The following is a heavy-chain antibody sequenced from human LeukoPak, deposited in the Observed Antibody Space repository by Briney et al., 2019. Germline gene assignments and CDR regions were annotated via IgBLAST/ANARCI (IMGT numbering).Heavy chain of an antibody. J-gene: IGHJ4*02. CDR2: ISYDGSNK. V-gene: IGHV3-30*18. Sequence: GGSLRLSCAASGFTFSSYGMHWVRQAPGKGLEWVAVISYDGSNKYYADSVKGRFTIFRDNSKNTLYLQMNSLRAEDTAVYYCAKDAITIFGGKWGQGTLVTVSS. D-gene: IGHD3-3*01. CDR1: GFTFSSYG. CDR3: AKDAITIFGGK.